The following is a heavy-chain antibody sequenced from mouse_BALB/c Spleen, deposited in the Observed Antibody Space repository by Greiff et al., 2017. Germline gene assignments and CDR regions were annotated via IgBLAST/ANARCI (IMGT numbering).Heavy chain of an antibody. D-gene: IGHD1-2*01. CDR1: GFTFSSYG. J-gene: IGHJ3*01. Sequence: EVKLMESGGGLVQPGGSLKLSCAASGFTFSSYGMSWVRQTPEKRLEWVATISDGGSYTYYPDSVKGRFTISRDNAKNNLYLQMSSLKSEDTAMYYCARVTTATWFAYWGQGTLVTVSA. V-gene: IGHV5-6*03. CDR2: ISDGGSYT. CDR3: ARVTTATWFAY.